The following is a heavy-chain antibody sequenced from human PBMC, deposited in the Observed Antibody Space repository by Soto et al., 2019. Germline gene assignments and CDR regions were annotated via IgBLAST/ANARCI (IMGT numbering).Heavy chain of an antibody. V-gene: IGHV1-18*01. D-gene: IGHD1-26*01. CDR3: ARRDVGLDY. Sequence: QVQLVQSGPEVKKPGASVKVSCKTSGYTFTGYGISWVRQAPGEGLEWMGWISAYNGNTKDAQNLLGRVHMTTDTSTSTAYMELRSLTSDDTSVYYCARRDVGLDYWGQGTLVTVSS. J-gene: IGHJ4*02. CDR2: ISAYNGNT. CDR1: GYTFTGYG.